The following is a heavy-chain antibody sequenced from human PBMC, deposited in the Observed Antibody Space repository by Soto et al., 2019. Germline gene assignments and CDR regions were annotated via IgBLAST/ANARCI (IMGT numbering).Heavy chain of an antibody. V-gene: IGHV4-61*01. Sequence: SETLSLTCTVSGGSVSSGNYYWSWIRQPPGKGLEWIGYFYYTGSINYNPSLKSRVTISIDASKNQFSLRLSSGTAADTAVYYFACANLKMYHYHSTAPFPFNIRGQGTFVT. CDR1: GGSVSSGNYY. CDR3: ACANLKMYHYHSTAPFPFNI. J-gene: IGHJ3*02. D-gene: IGHD3-22*01. CDR2: FYYTGSI.